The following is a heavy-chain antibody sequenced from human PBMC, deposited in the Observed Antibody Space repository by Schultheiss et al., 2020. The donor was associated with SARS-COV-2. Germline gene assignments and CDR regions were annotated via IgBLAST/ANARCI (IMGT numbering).Heavy chain of an antibody. V-gene: IGHV3-23*01. D-gene: IGHD5-12*01. CDR1: GFTFSSYA. J-gene: IGHJ6*03. CDR2: ISGSGGST. Sequence: GGSLRLSCAASGFTFSSYAMSWVRQAPGKGLEWVSAISGSGGSTYYADSVKGRFTISRDNSKNTLYLQMNSLRAEDTAVYYCARLVRVATVRFRYYYMDVWGKGTTVTVSS. CDR3: ARLVRVATVRFRYYYMDV.